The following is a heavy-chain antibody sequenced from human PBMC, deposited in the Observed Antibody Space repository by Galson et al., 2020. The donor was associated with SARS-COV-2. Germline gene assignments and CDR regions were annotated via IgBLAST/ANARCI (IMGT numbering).Heavy chain of an antibody. CDR3: ARVSKDGSGSYYINWFDT. V-gene: IGHV4-61*01. CDR2: NSHDGST. Sequence: SETLSLTCTVSGGTVSSGRYYWSWIRQHPGKGLEWSGYNSHDGSTNHNPSLKSRVTISMDTSNNQFSLNLSSVTAADTAVYFCARVSKDGSGSYYINWFDTWGQGTLVTVSS. D-gene: IGHD3-10*01. CDR1: GGTVSSGRYY. J-gene: IGHJ5*02.